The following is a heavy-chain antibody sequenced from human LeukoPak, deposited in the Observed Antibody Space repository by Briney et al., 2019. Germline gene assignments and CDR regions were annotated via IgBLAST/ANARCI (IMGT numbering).Heavy chain of an antibody. CDR3: ARDSHGSYDSSGYFAN. V-gene: IGHV3-30*03. CDR1: GFTFDDYG. Sequence: GGSLRLSCAASGFTFDDYGMSWVRQAPGKGLEWVAVISYDGSNKYYADSVKGRFTISRDNSKNTLSLQMNSLTTEDTAVYYCARDSHGSYDSSGYFANWGQGTLVTVSS. D-gene: IGHD3-22*01. J-gene: IGHJ4*02. CDR2: ISYDGSNK.